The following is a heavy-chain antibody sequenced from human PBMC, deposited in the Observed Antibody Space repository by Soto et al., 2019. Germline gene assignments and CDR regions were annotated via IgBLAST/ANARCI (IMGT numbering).Heavy chain of an antibody. CDR1: GFTFSDYG. V-gene: IGHV3-30*03. J-gene: IGHJ4*02. CDR3: AADGTETLIGSFDY. CDR2: ISSDGGKN. D-gene: IGHD1-26*01. Sequence: QVQLVESGGGVVQPGRSLRLSCVASGFTFSDYGMHWVRQAPGQGLEWVAAISSDGGKNYYTDFVRGRVTISRDNSRNTLYLQMNTLRTEDTAVYYCAADGTETLIGSFDYWGQGNLVTVSS.